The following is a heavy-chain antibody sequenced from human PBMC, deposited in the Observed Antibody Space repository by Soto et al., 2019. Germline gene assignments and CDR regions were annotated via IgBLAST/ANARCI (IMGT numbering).Heavy chain of an antibody. CDR3: ARLSGCSSTSCYTHMDV. J-gene: IGHJ6*02. CDR2: IYPGESDT. V-gene: IGHV5-51*01. Sequence: GESLKISCKGSGYSFTSYWIGWVRQMAGKGLEWMGIIYPGESDTRYSPSFQGQVTISDDKSISTAYLQGSSLKASDTAMYYCARLSGCSSTSCYTHMDVWGQGTTVTVSS. D-gene: IGHD2-2*02. CDR1: GYSFTSYW.